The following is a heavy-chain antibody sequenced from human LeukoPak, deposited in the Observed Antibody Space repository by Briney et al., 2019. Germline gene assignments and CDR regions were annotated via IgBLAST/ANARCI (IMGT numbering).Heavy chain of an antibody. D-gene: IGHD3-16*01. CDR3: ARDWGGYGLDV. V-gene: IGHV3-21*01. Sequence: GGSLRLSCAASGFAFYDYSMNWVRQAPGKGLEWVSTISSRSSDIYYADSVRGRLTISRDNAQNSLYLQVNSLRVEDTAVYYCARDWGGYGLDVWGQGTTVTVSS. CDR1: GFAFYDYS. CDR2: ISSRSSDI. J-gene: IGHJ6*02.